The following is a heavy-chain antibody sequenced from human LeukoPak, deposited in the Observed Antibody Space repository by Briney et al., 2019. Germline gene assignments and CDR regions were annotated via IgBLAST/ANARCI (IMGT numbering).Heavy chain of an antibody. CDR2: IYFGGSV. CDR3: ASGGIISRIVRGVFDS. CDR1: GDPMSTKNYH. Sequence: SSETLSLTCTPSGDPMSTKNYHWRWIRQAPGKGLEWIGSIYFGGSVNYNPSLKSRVTISMDTSKNQFYLNLSFVTAADTALYYCASGGIISRIVRGVFDSWGQGTLVAVSS. J-gene: IGHJ5*01. V-gene: IGHV4-39*01. D-gene: IGHD3-10*01.